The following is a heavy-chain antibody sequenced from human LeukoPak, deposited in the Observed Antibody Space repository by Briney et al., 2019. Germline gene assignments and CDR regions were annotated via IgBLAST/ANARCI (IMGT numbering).Heavy chain of an antibody. CDR1: GYSISSGYY. CDR2: ISYSGST. CDR3: ARGGHFGELLFSWFDP. J-gene: IGHJ5*02. Sequence: SETLSLTCTVSGYSISSGYYWSWIRPPPGKGQEWIGYISYSGSTNYRPALKRRVTISVEKSKNHFSLKLTSVTAADTAVYYCARGGHFGELLFSWFDPWGQGTLVTVSS. V-gene: IGHV4-61*03. D-gene: IGHD3-10*01.